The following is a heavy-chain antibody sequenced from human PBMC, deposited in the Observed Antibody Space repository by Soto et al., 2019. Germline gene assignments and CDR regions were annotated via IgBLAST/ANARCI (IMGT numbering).Heavy chain of an antibody. CDR1: GFTFSSYA. CDR2: ISGSGGST. D-gene: IGHD2-21*01. V-gene: IGHV3-23*01. Sequence: EVQLLESGGGLVQPGGSLRLSCAASGFTFSSYAMSWVRHPPGTGLELVSAISGSGGSTSYADSVKGRFTISGDNSNNTLYLQMNSLRAEDTAVYYCAKSGHGSKLGAFDIWGQGTMVTVSS. CDR3: AKSGHGSKLGAFDI. J-gene: IGHJ3*02.